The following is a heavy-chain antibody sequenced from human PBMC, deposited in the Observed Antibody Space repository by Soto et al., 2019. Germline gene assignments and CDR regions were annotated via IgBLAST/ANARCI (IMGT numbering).Heavy chain of an antibody. D-gene: IGHD4-4*01. CDR1: GFTFSDYS. J-gene: IGHJ6*02. Sequence: EVQLVESGGGLVKPGGSLRLSCAASGFTFSDYSMNWVRQAQGKGLEWVSSITSSRSFTYYADSLKGRFTISRDNAKNSLYLQMNSLRDEDTAVYYCARMSTDLTQRIFYGTDVWGQGTAVTVSS. CDR2: ITSSRSFT. V-gene: IGHV3-21*01. CDR3: ARMSTDLTQRIFYGTDV.